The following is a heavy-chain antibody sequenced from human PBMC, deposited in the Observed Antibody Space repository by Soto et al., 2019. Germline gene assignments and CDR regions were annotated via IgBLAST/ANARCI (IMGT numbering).Heavy chain of an antibody. CDR1: GYSFTSYW. J-gene: IGHJ6*02. Sequence: GESLKISCKGSGYSFTSYWMSWVRQMPGKGLEWMGRIDPSDSYTNYSPSFQGHVTISADKSISTAYLQWSSLKASDTAMYYCARSHPARLYYGMDVWGQGTTVTVSS. V-gene: IGHV5-10-1*01. CDR3: ARSHPARLYYGMDV. D-gene: IGHD6-6*01. CDR2: IDPSDSYT.